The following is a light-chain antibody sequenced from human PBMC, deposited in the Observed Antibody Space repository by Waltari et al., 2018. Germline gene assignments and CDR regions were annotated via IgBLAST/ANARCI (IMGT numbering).Light chain of an antibody. V-gene: IGKV3D-15*01. J-gene: IGKJ4*01. CDR2: GAA. CDR3: QQYKNWPPLT. Sequence: VMTPSPVLLSVSPGALAPLSCRASQSVGYDLAWYKKNPGQAPRLVIDGAATRATGIPARFSGRGSETEFTRTRRRRKEEEGEGEGGQQYKNWPPLTFGGGTKGEIK. CDR1: QSVGYD.